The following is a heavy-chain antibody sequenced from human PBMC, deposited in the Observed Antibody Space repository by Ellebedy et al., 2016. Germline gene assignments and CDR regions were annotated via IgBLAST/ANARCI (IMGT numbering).Heavy chain of an antibody. CDR1: GGSISSSSYY. CDR2: IYYSGST. V-gene: IGHV4-39*07. CDR3: AREIGYYDILTGYYHPGAFDY. D-gene: IGHD3-9*01. Sequence: SETLSLXXTVSGGSISSSSYYWGWIRQPPGKGLEWIGSIYYSGSTYYNPSLKSRVTISVETSKNQFSLKLSSVTAADTAVYYCAREIGYYDILTGYYHPGAFDYWGQGTLVTVSS. J-gene: IGHJ4*02.